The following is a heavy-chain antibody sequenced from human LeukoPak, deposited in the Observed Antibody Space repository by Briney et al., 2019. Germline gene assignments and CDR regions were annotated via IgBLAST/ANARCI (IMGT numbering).Heavy chain of an antibody. Sequence: GESLKISFKSSGYSFSNYWIGWVRQMPGKGLDWMGIIYPGDSDTRHSPSFQGQVTISADKSISTAYLQWSSLKASDTAIYHCARQRGYYMDVWGQGTTVTVSS. J-gene: IGHJ6*03. CDR3: ARQRGYYMDV. V-gene: IGHV5-51*01. CDR2: IYPGDSDT. CDR1: GYSFSNYW.